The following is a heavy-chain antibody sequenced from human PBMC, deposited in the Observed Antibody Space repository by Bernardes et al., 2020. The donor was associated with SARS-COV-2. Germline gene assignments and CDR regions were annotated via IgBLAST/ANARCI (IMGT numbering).Heavy chain of an antibody. Sequence: GGSLRLSCAASGFTFSSYDMHWVRQATGKGLEWVSAIGTAGDTYYPGSVKGRFTISRENAKNSLYLQMNSLRAGDTAVYYCARVGKAGAFDIWGQGTMVTVSS. CDR1: GFTFSSYD. D-gene: IGHD6-19*01. V-gene: IGHV3-13*01. CDR3: ARVGKAGAFDI. J-gene: IGHJ3*02. CDR2: IGTAGDT.